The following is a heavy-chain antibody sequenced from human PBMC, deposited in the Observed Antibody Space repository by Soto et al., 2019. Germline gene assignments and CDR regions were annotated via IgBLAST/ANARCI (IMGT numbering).Heavy chain of an antibody. CDR1: GFTFTNYA. V-gene: IGHV3-30-3*01. Sequence: QVQLVESGGGVVQPGRSLRLSCAASGFTFTNYAIHWVRQAPGKGLEWVAVISYDGSHKYYADSVKGRFTISRDNSKNTXNLQMNSRRVEDTAVYYCARKGDPTNWGSGNAFDVWGQGTMVTVSS. CDR3: ARKGDPTNWGSGNAFDV. CDR2: ISYDGSHK. J-gene: IGHJ3*01. D-gene: IGHD7-27*01.